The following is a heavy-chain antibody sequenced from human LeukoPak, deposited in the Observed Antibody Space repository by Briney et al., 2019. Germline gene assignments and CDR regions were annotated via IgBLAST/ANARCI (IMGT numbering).Heavy chain of an antibody. CDR1: GGSVSNSRYY. V-gene: IGHV4-39*07. Sequence: SETLSLTCTVSGGSVSNSRYYWAWIRQPPGKGLELIGTIFYNGRTLYNPSLESRLTISMDTSQNQFSLKLSSVTAADTAVYYCARDRDGPGYGNYLSYFDPWGQGTLVTVSS. D-gene: IGHD3-3*01. J-gene: IGHJ5*02. CDR2: IFYNGRT. CDR3: ARDRDGPGYGNYLSYFDP.